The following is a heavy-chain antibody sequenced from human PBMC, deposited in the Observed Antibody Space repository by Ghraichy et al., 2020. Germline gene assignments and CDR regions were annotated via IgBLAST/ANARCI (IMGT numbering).Heavy chain of an antibody. CDR1: GASIINHD. CDR2: VSKTKST. CDR3: SRDNEVSA. D-gene: IGHD5/OR15-5a*01. Sequence: SETLSLTCTVSGASIINHDWRWIRQSPEKRLEWIGYVSKTKSTNYNPSLGSGLTITLDNYKSKVSLRLTSVTAADSAVYFCSRDNEVSAWGQGVLVTVAS. V-gene: IGHV4-59*11. J-gene: IGHJ5*02.